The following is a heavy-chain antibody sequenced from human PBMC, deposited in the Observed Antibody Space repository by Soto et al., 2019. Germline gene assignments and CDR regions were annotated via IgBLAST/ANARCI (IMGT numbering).Heavy chain of an antibody. CDR3: TTDSYSSIRIVRFDY. D-gene: IGHD2-2*01. CDR1: GFTFTNAW. CDR2: IKSKTDGGT. Sequence: PGGSLRLSCAASGFTFTNAWINWVRQAPGKGLEWVGRIKSKTDGGTDYAEPVKGRFAISRDDSNNMVYLQMNSLRTEDTAVYYCTTDSYSSIRIVRFDYWGQGTLVTVSS. J-gene: IGHJ4*02. V-gene: IGHV3-15*07.